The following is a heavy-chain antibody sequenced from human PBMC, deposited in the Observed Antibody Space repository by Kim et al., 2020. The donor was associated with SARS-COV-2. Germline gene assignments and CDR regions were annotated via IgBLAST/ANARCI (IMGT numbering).Heavy chain of an antibody. D-gene: IGHD3-22*01. CDR3: ASIGDYYDSSGYYYNWFDP. Sequence: SRVTISVDTSKNQFSLKLSSVTAADTAVYYCASIGDYYDSSGYYYNWFDPWGQGTLVTVSS. V-gene: IGHV4-34*01. J-gene: IGHJ5*02.